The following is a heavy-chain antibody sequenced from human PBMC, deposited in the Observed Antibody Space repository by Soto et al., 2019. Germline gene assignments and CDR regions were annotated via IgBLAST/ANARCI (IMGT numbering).Heavy chain of an antibody. J-gene: IGHJ6*02. Sequence: QVQLVQSGAEVKKPGASVKVSCKASGYTFTSYGISWVRQAPGQGLEWMGWISAYNGNTNYAQKLQGRVTMTTDTPTSTAYMELRSLRSDDTAVYYCARDTYDSSGYYFVYYYGMDVWGQGTTVTVSS. CDR2: ISAYNGNT. D-gene: IGHD3-22*01. CDR1: GYTFTSYG. V-gene: IGHV1-18*01. CDR3: ARDTYDSSGYYFVYYYGMDV.